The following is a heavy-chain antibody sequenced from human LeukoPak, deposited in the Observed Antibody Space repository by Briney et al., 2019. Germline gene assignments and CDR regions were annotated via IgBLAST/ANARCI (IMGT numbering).Heavy chain of an antibody. V-gene: IGHV1-46*01. CDR3: ARSYYYGSGSYFDY. CDR2: IYPRDGNT. J-gene: IGHJ4*02. Sequence: ASVKVSCKASGYTFTSNYIHWVRQAPGQGLEWMGMIYPRDGNTNYAQKLQGRVTMTTDTSTSTAYMELRSLRSDDTAVYYCARSYYYGSGSYFDYWGQGTLVTVSS. CDR1: GYTFTSNY. D-gene: IGHD3-10*01.